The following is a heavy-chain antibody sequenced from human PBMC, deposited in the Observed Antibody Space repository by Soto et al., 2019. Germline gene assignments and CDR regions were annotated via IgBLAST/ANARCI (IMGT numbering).Heavy chain of an antibody. D-gene: IGHD2-21*01. Sequence: GGSLRLSCAASGFTFSNAWMSWVRQAPGKGLEWVGRIKSKTDGGTTDYAAPVKGRFTISRDDSKNTLYLQMNSLKTEDTAVYYCTTEFVETRFDFDYWGQGTLVTVSS. CDR1: GFTFSNAW. J-gene: IGHJ4*02. CDR3: TTEFVETRFDFDY. CDR2: IKSKTDGGTT. V-gene: IGHV3-15*01.